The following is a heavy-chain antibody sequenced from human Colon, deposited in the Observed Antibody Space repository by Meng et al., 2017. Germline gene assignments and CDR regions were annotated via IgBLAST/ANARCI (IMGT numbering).Heavy chain of an antibody. V-gene: IGHV4-30-4*01. CDR1: SGSISSGDYY. CDR2: FYYSGST. CDR3: ARASVVYAIPLPPDY. D-gene: IGHD2-8*02. Sequence: QAQLQESGPGLVKPSQTLSLTCTVSSGSISSGDYYWSWIRQPPGKGLEWIGYFYYSGSTYYNPSLKSRVTISVDTSKNHFSLKLSSVTAADTAVYYCARASVVYAIPLPPDYWGQGTLVTVSS. J-gene: IGHJ4*02.